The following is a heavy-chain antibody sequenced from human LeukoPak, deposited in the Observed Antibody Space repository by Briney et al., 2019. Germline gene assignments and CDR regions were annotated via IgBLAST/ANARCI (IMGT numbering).Heavy chain of an antibody. CDR3: ARGGIVVVPAAMGGFDP. J-gene: IGHJ5*02. Sequence: ASVKVSCKASGYTFTGYYMHWVRPAPGQRLEWMGWINPNSGGTNYAQKFQGRVTMTRDTSISTAYMELSRLRSDDTAVYYCARGGIVVVPAAMGGFDPWGQGTLVTVSS. V-gene: IGHV1-2*02. D-gene: IGHD2-2*01. CDR2: INPNSGGT. CDR1: GYTFTGYY.